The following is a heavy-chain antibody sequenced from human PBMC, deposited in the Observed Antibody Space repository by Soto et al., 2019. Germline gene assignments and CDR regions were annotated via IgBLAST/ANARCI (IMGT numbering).Heavy chain of an antibody. CDR3: VREDDGGDRDYYGLDV. Sequence: QVQLQESGPGLVRPSQTLSLTCTVSGGSISSDHYHWTWLRQTPGNGLEWLGYIHYSGSVYYNPSLQSRGTMSVDTSKNQFSLKLSSVTAADTAVYFCVREDDGGDRDYYGLDVCGQGTTVTVSS. CDR2: IHYSGSV. D-gene: IGHD4-17*01. V-gene: IGHV4-30-4*01. J-gene: IGHJ6*02. CDR1: GGSISSDHYH.